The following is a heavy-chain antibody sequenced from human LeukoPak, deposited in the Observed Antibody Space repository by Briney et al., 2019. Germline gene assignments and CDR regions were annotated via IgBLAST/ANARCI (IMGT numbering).Heavy chain of an antibody. CDR1: GFTFSSYW. CDR3: ARAVTSMDGY. J-gene: IGHJ4*02. CDR2: LNEDGSKR. V-gene: IGHV3-7*03. D-gene: IGHD5-18*01. Sequence: SGGSLRLSCAASGFTFSSYWMTWVRQAPGKGLEWVASLNEDGSKRSYVGSVKGRFTISRDNAQKSVYLQMNSLTAEDTAVYYCARAVTSMDGYWGQGTLVTVSS.